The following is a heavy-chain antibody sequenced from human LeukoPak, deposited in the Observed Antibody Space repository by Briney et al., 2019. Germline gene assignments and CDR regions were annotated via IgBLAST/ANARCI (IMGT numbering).Heavy chain of an antibody. CDR1: GYSFAGYG. Sequence: ASVKVSCKASGYSFAGYGISWVRQAPGQGLEWIGWISTYSGNTNYAHNLQGRITVTTETSTSTAYMELRSLRSDDTAVYYCARVGAARGHFDYWGQGTQLTVSS. CDR3: ARVGAARGHFDY. J-gene: IGHJ4*02. CDR2: ISTYSGNT. V-gene: IGHV1-18*01. D-gene: IGHD6-6*01.